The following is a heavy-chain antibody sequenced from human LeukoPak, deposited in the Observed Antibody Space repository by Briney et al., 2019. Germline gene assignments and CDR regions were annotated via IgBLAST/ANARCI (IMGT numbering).Heavy chain of an antibody. Sequence: SETLSLTCTVSGGSISSYYWSWLRQPPGKGLEWIGYIYYSGSTNYNPSLKSRVTISVDTSKNQFSLKLSSVTAADTAVYYCASGFRGSSGYYYPYWGQGTLVTVSS. CDR2: IYYSGST. CDR3: ASGFRGSSGYYYPY. D-gene: IGHD3-22*01. V-gene: IGHV4-59*08. CDR1: GGSISSYY. J-gene: IGHJ4*02.